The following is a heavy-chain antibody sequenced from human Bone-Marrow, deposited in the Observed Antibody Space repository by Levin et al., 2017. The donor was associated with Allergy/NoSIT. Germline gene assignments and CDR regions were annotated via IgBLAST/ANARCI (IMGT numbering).Heavy chain of an antibody. CDR3: ARMTTVTID. V-gene: IGHV4-39*01. Sequence: SQTLSLTCSVSGGSISGSTYYWGWIRQPPGKGLEWIGSMYYTGSTYYNPSLKSRVTISADTSKNQLSLNLRSVTAADTAVYYCARMTTVTIDWGQGTLVTVSS. D-gene: IGHD4-11*01. CDR1: GGSISGSTYY. J-gene: IGHJ4*02. CDR2: MYYTGST.